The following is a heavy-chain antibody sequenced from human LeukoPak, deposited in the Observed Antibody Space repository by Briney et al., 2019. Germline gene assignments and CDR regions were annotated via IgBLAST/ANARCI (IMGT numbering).Heavy chain of an antibody. CDR3: ATGGTPGYCSGGSCYLNPTDY. CDR1: GYTFTSYA. J-gene: IGHJ4*02. Sequence: SVKVSCKASGYTFTSYAISWVRQAPGQGLEWMGGIIPIFGTANYAQKFQGRVTITADKSTSTAYMELSSLRSEDTAVYYCATGGTPGYCSGGSCYLNPTDYWGQGTLVTVSS. V-gene: IGHV1-69*06. CDR2: IIPIFGTA. D-gene: IGHD2-15*01.